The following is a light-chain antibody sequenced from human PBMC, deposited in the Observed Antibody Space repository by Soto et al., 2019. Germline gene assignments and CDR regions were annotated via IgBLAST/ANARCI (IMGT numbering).Light chain of an antibody. Sequence: ETVMTQSPATLSVSPGERATLSCRTSESVSYYLAWYHQKPGQAPRLLMYGASTSTTAIAPRFTGSGSGTEVTLTISSLLSEDFAVYYCQQYNDWSGRAFGQGTKLEIK. CDR2: GAS. CDR1: ESVSYY. J-gene: IGKJ2*01. V-gene: IGKV3-15*01. CDR3: QQYNDWSGRA.